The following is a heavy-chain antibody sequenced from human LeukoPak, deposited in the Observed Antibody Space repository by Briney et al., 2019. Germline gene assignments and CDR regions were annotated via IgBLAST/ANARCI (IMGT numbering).Heavy chain of an antibody. CDR2: IYYSGST. D-gene: IGHD2-21*01. CDR1: SGSISSSRYY. CDR3: ARRIGLVTPNAFDI. V-gene: IGHV4-39*01. J-gene: IGHJ3*02. Sequence: SETLSLTCTVSSGSISSSRYYWSWIRQPPGKGQEWIGSIYYSGSTYYNPSLKSRVTISVDTSKNQFSLKLSSVTAADTAVYYCARRIGLVTPNAFDIWGQGTMVTVSS.